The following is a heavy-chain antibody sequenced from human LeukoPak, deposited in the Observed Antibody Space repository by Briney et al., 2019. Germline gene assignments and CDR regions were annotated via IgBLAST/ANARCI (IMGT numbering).Heavy chain of an antibody. CDR2: INHSGST. J-gene: IGHJ4*02. Sequence: SETLSLTCAVYGGSFSGYYWSGIPEPPGKGLEGIGEINHSGSTNYNLSLKSRVTISEDTSKNQFSLKLSSVTAADTAVYYCARGGARDYYDSSGYPFFDYWGREPWSPSPQ. CDR1: GGSFSGYY. V-gene: IGHV4-34*01. CDR3: ARGGARDYYDSSGYPFFDY. D-gene: IGHD3-22*01.